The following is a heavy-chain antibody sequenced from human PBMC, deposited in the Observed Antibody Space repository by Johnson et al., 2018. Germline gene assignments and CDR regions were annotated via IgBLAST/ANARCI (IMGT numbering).Heavy chain of an antibody. D-gene: IGHD5-18*01. CDR3: ARGYSSLMDYDYYSDV. V-gene: IGHV4-59*01. CDR2: IYYSGST. Sequence: QVQLQESGPGLVKPSETLSLTCTVSGGSISSYYWSWIRQPPGKGLEWIGYIYYSGSTNYNPSLKSRVTISVDTSKNQFSLKLSSVTAADTAVYYWARGYSSLMDYDYYSDVWGKGTTVTVSS. CDR1: GGSISSYY. J-gene: IGHJ6*03.